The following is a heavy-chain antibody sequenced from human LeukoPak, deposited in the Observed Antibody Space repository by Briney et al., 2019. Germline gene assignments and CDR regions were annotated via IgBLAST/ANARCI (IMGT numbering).Heavy chain of an antibody. J-gene: IGHJ4*02. CDR3: TAGGPNIAAAGNDY. CDR2: IKSKTDGGTT. CDR1: GFTFSNAW. D-gene: IGHD6-13*01. V-gene: IGHV3-15*01. Sequence: PGGSLRLSCAASGFTFSNAWMSWVRQAPGKGLEWVGRIKSKTDGGTTDYAAPVKGRFTISRDDSKNTLYLQMNSLKTEDTAVFYCTAGGPNIAAAGNDYWGQGTLVTVSS.